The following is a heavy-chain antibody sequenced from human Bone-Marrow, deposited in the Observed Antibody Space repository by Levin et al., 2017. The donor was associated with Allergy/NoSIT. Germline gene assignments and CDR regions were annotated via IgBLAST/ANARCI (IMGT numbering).Heavy chain of an antibody. CDR2: IYPGDSET. Sequence: GGSLRLSCQGSGYQFTDYWIGWVRQLPGKGLEWMGNIYPGDSETRSSPSFQGQVTISADKSIHTAYLQWDSLRASDTAMYYCARQSDELPPYDGGWVEEHYYDYWGQGTLVTVSS. CDR3: ARQSDELPPYDGGWVEEHYYDY. V-gene: IGHV5-51*01. J-gene: IGHJ4*02. CDR1: GYQFTDYW. D-gene: IGHD4-23*01.